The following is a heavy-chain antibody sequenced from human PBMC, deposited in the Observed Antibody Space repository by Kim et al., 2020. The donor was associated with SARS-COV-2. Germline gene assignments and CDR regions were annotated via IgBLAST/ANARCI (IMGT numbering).Heavy chain of an antibody. Sequence: SVKVSCKASGGTFSSYAISWVRQAPGQGLEWMGGIIPIFGTANYAQKFQGRVTITADESTSTAYMELSSLRSEDTAVYYCARDAEPGGGTHRYFDYWGQGTLVTVSS. D-gene: IGHD2-15*01. CDR2: IIPIFGTA. V-gene: IGHV1-69*13. J-gene: IGHJ4*02. CDR1: GGTFSSYA. CDR3: ARDAEPGGGTHRYFDY.